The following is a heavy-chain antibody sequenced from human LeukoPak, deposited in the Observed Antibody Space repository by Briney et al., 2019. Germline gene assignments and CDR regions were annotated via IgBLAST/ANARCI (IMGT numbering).Heavy chain of an antibody. Sequence: SETLSLTCAVYGGSFSGYYWSWIRQPPGKGLEWIGEINHSGNTNYNPSLKSRVTMSVDTSNNQFSLELTSVTAADTAVYFCARMPKPRTFYYDTSGYNPHFDYWAREPWSPSPQ. CDR3: ARMPKPRTFYYDTSGYNPHFDY. D-gene: IGHD3-22*01. J-gene: IGHJ4*02. V-gene: IGHV4-34*01. CDR2: INHSGNT. CDR1: GGSFSGYY.